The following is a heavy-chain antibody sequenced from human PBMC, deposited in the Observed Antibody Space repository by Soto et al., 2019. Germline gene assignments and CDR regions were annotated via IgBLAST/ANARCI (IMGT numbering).Heavy chain of an antibody. J-gene: IGHJ4*02. Sequence: QVQLVQSGAEVKKPGSSVKVSCKASGGTFRSYVTSWVRQDPGQGLEWLGGIIPMYGTTYYAQTFQGRVTISADESTSTAFMELSSLRSEDTAVYYCARIGTLDWIDDYWGQGTLVTVSS. D-gene: IGHD1-1*01. CDR1: GGTFRSYV. CDR3: ARIGTLDWIDDY. V-gene: IGHV1-69*12. CDR2: IIPMYGTT.